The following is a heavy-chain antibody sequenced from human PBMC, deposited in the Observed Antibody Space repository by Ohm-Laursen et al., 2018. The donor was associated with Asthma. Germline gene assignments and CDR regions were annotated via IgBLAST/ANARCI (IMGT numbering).Heavy chain of an antibody. Sequence: LSLTCAASGFTFSSYDMHWVRQATGKGLEWVSAIGTAGDTYYPGSVKGRFTISRENAKNSLYLQMNSLRAGDTAVYYCARERRGAFDIWGQGTMVTVSS. CDR1: GFTFSSYD. J-gene: IGHJ3*02. CDR2: IGTAGDT. V-gene: IGHV3-13*01. CDR3: ARERRGAFDI.